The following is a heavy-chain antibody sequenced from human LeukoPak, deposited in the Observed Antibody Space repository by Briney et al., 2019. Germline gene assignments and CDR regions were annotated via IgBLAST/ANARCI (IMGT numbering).Heavy chain of an antibody. D-gene: IGHD6-13*01. J-gene: IGHJ4*02. CDR1: GYTLTELS. CDR3: ATALGQQPLDY. V-gene: IGHV1-24*01. CDR2: FDPEDGET. Sequence: GASVKVSCTVSGYTLTELSMHWVRQAPGKGLEWIGGFDPEDGETIYAQKFQGRVTITEDTSTDTAYMELSSLRSEDTAVYYCATALGQQPLDYGGQGTLVTVSS.